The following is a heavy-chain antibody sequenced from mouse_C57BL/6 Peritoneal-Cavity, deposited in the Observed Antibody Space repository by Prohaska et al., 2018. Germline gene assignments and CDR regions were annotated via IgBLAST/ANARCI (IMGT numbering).Heavy chain of an antibody. CDR3: ARDPFAY. V-gene: IGHV1-53*01. CDR1: GQTVTSYR. J-gene: IGHJ3*01. Sequence: QVQLQQPGTELVKPGNSVKVSCKVSGQTVTSYRMHWVRQRPGQGLEWIGNTNPSNGGTNYNEKFKSKATLTVDKSSSTAYMQLSSLTSEDSAVYYCARDPFAYWGQGTLVTVSA. CDR2: TNPSNGGT.